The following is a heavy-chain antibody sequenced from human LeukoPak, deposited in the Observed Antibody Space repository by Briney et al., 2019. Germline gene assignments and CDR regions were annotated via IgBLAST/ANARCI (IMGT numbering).Heavy chain of an antibody. CDR3: ARPYSGSYDAIDY. CDR2: IKQGGSEK. CDR1: GFTFSSYW. J-gene: IGHJ4*02. Sequence: AGGSLRLSCAASGFTFSSYWMSRVRQAPGKGLEWVANIKQGGSEKYYVDSVKGRFTISRDNAKNSLYLQMNSLRAEDTAVYYCARPYSGSYDAIDYWGQGTLVTVSS. D-gene: IGHD1-26*01. V-gene: IGHV3-7*01.